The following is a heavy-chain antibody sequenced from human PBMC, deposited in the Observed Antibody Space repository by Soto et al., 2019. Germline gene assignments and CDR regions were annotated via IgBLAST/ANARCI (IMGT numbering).Heavy chain of an antibody. V-gene: IGHV3-15*01. D-gene: IGHD2-2*01. CDR2: IKRKIDGETI. CDR1: GFTFSHVW. J-gene: IGHJ3*02. Sequence: EVQLVESGGGLEKPGGSLRLSCAASGFTFSHVWMSWVRQAPGKGLEWVGRIKRKIDGETIDYAAPVKGRFTISRDDSKDTLYLQMNSLKTEDTAVYYCATEASCSNTNCPRAFDIWGQGTVVTVSS. CDR3: ATEASCSNTNCPRAFDI.